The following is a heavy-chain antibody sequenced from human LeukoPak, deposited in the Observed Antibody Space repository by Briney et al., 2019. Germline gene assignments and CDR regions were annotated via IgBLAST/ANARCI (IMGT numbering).Heavy chain of an antibody. J-gene: IGHJ5*02. Sequence: SETLSLTCTVSGGSISSYYWSWIRQPPGKGLEWIGYIYYSGSTNYNPSLKSRVTISVDTSKNQFSLKLSSVTAADTAVYYCARGPQQGWFDPWGQGTLVTVSS. CDR1: GGSISSYY. CDR2: IYYSGST. V-gene: IGHV4-59*01. CDR3: ARGPQQGWFDP. D-gene: IGHD1-1*01.